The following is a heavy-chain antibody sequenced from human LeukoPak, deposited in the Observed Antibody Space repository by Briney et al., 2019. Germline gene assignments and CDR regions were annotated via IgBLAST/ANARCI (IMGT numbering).Heavy chain of an antibody. V-gene: IGHV1-2*02. D-gene: IGHD5-24*01. Sequence: ASVRVSCKASGYTFTGYYMHWVRQAPGQGLEWMGWINPNSGGTNYAQKFQGRVTMTRDTSISTAYMELSRLRSDDTAVYYCARVMRRDGYIGYWGQGTLVTVSS. CDR3: ARVMRRDGYIGY. J-gene: IGHJ4*02. CDR2: INPNSGGT. CDR1: GYTFTGYY.